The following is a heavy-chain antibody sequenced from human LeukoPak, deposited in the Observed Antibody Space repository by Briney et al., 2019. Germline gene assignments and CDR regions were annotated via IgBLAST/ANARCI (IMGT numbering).Heavy chain of an antibody. CDR2: IYTSGST. V-gene: IGHV4-4*08. D-gene: IGHD6-13*01. CDR1: GFSFSGYA. J-gene: IGHJ5*02. CDR3: ARDWASGGGIAAGDTTTWWFDP. Sequence: PGGSLRLSCAASGFSFSGYAMSWVRQPPGKGLEWIGRIYTSGSTNYNPSLKSRVTISVDTSKNQFSLKLSSVTAADTAVYYCARDWASGGGIAAGDTTTWWFDPWGQGTLVTVSS.